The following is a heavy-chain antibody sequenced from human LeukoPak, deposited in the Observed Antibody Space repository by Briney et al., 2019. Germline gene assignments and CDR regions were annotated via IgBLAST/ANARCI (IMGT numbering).Heavy chain of an antibody. Sequence: GGSLRLSCAASGFTFSSYGMHWVRQAPGKGLEWVAVIWYDGSNKYYADSVKGRFTISRDNSKNTLYLQMNSLRAEDTAVYYCARELAGRAFDIWGQGTMVTVSS. J-gene: IGHJ3*02. CDR3: ARELAGRAFDI. CDR1: GFTFSSYG. D-gene: IGHD6-19*01. CDR2: IWYDGSNK. V-gene: IGHV3-33*01.